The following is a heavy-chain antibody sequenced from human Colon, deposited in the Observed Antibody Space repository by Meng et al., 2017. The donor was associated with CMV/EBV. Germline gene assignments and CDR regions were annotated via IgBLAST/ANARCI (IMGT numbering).Heavy chain of an antibody. CDR2: IYSDGST. J-gene: IGHJ4*02. CDR3: TGDAPGRDYGGKLDY. Sequence: VQLGESGGGLVQPGGSLRLSCTASGFTVSNNYMSWVRQAPGKGLEWVSVIYSDGSTFYADSMKDRFTISRDNSKNTLYLQMNSLRVEDTAVYYCTGDAPGRDYGGKLDYWGQGTLVTVSS. V-gene: IGHV3-66*01. CDR1: GFTVSNNY. D-gene: IGHD4-23*01.